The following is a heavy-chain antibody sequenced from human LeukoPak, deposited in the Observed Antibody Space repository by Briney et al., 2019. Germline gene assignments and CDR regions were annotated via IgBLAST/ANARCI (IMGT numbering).Heavy chain of an antibody. Sequence: GGSLRLSCAAPGFTFNAYHMSWIRQAPGKGLEWISSITNGGNSGYTIYYADSVKGRFTISRDNAKNSLYLQMNNLRPEDTAVYFCARDSYISGSDYWGQGTLVTVSS. CDR1: GFTFNAYH. D-gene: IGHD6-19*01. CDR2: ITNGGNSGYTI. CDR3: ARDSYISGSDY. V-gene: IGHV3-11*01. J-gene: IGHJ4*02.